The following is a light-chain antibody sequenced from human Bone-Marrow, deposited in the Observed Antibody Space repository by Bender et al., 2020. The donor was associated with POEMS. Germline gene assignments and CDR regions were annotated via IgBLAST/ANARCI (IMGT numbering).Light chain of an antibody. J-gene: IGLJ3*02. CDR2: ANT. CDR3: VAWDASLNGWV. CDR1: SSNIGAGFD. V-gene: IGLV1-50*01. Sequence: QSVLTQPPSVSGAPGQRVTISCTGSSSNIGAGFDAHWYQQVPGTAPKLLIFANTNRPSGVPDRFSGSKSDTSASLAITGLQSDDEAIYFCVAWDASLNGWVFGGGTKLTVL.